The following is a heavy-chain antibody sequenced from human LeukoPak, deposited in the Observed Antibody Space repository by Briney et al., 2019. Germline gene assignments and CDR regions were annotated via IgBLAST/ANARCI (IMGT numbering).Heavy chain of an antibody. CDR3: AKDLKAYSGNYALNY. D-gene: IGHD1-26*01. CDR2: ISVSGGST. V-gene: IGHV3-23*01. CDR1: GFTFSSYA. J-gene: IGHJ4*02. Sequence: GGSLRLSCAASGFTFSSYAMTWVRQAPGKGLEWVSGISVSGGSTYYADSVKGRFTISRDNSKNTLYLQMNSVRDEDTAVYYCAKDLKAYSGNYALNYWGQGTLVTVSS.